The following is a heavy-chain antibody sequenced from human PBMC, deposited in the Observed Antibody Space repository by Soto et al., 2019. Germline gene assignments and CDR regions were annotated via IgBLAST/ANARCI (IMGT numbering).Heavy chain of an antibody. J-gene: IGHJ3*02. V-gene: IGHV4-30-4*01. CDR3: ASKDYYDSSGYYPDAFDI. D-gene: IGHD3-22*01. CDR2: IYYSGST. Sequence: QVQLQESGPGLVKPSQTLSLTCTVSGGSISSGDYYWSWIRQPPGKGLEWIGYIYYSGSTYYNPPLKTRVTIPVDTSKNQSSLKLSSVTAADTAVYYCASKDYYDSSGYYPDAFDIWGQGTMGTVSS. CDR1: GGSISSGDYY.